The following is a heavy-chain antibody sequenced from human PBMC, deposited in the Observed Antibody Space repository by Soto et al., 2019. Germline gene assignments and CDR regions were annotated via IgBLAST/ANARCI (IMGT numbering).Heavy chain of an antibody. D-gene: IGHD3-9*01. Sequence: QVQLVESGGGLVKPGGSLILSCAASGFTFSDYYMSWIRQAPGKGLEWVSYISSSGSTIYYADSVKGRFTISRDNAKNSLYLQMNSLRAEDTAVYYCARSDRYYDILTGYYLGYFDYWGQGTLVTVSS. CDR2: ISSSGSTI. CDR1: GFTFSDYY. CDR3: ARSDRYYDILTGYYLGYFDY. V-gene: IGHV3-11*01. J-gene: IGHJ4*02.